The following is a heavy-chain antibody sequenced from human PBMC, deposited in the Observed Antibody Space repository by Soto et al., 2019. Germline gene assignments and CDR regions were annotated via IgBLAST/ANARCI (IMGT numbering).Heavy chain of an antibody. V-gene: IGHV4-30-2*01. Sequence: QLQLQESGSGLVKPSQTLSLTCAASGGSISSGGYSWSWIRQPPGKGLEWIGYIYHSGSTYYNPSLKSRVTISVDRSKNQFSLKLSSVTAADTAVYYCARHGVGMKWEPLANYWGQGTLVTVSS. CDR2: IYHSGST. CDR3: ARHGVGMKWEPLANY. CDR1: GGSISSGGYS. J-gene: IGHJ4*02. D-gene: IGHD1-26*01.